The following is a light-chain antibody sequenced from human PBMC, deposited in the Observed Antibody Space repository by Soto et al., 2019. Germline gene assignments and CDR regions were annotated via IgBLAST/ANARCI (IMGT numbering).Light chain of an antibody. CDR1: QSLLHITGETF. Sequence: DVVIAQTPLSVSFAPRHPSSISCKSSQSLLHITGETFLFWYLQKPGQSPQLLIYEVSTRVSGVPDRFSGSGSGTDFTLEISRVETDDVGIYYCMQSTQLPPTFGQGTRLEIK. CDR3: MQSTQLPPT. V-gene: IGKV2D-29*02. J-gene: IGKJ5*01. CDR2: EVS.